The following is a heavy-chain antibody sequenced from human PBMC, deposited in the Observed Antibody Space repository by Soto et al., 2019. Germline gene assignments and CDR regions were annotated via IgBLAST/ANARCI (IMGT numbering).Heavy chain of an antibody. Sequence: SETLSLTCTVSGGSISSGGYYWSWIRQHPGKGLEWIGYIYYSGSTYYNPSLKSRVTISVDTSKNQFSLRLSSVTAADTAVYYCARGRSSTSPYPIGYWGRGTLVTVSS. J-gene: IGHJ4*02. CDR1: GGSISSGGYY. V-gene: IGHV4-31*03. D-gene: IGHD2-2*01. CDR3: ARGRSSTSPYPIGY. CDR2: IYYSGST.